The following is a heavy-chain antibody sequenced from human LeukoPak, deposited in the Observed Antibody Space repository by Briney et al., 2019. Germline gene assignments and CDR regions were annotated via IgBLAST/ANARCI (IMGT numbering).Heavy chain of an antibody. V-gene: IGHV1-2*02. CDR1: GYSFTGYF. CDR3: ARKGEHYGDYDH. D-gene: IGHD4-17*01. Sequence: ASVKVSCKTSGYSFTGYFLHWVRQAPGQGLEWMGWIHPNTGGPNYAQRFQGGITMTRDTSISTAFMELNSLTSDDTAVYYCARKGEHYGDYDHWGQGTLVTVSS. J-gene: IGHJ5*02. CDR2: IHPNTGGP.